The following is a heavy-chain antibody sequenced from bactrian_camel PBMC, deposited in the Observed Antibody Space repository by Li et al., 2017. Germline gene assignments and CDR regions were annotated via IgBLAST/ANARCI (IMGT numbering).Heavy chain of an antibody. CDR1: GYTFSICV. CDR3: KTDHN. Sequence: QVQLVESGGGSVQAGGSLKLSCKASGYTFSICVMGWFRQAPGKERELVSTLTGVGIAHYADSVKGRFTISRDNAKNTVYLQMSSLKSEDTAVYYCKTDHNWGQGTQVTVS. J-gene: IGHJ4*01. CDR2: LTGVGIA. V-gene: IGHV3S53*01.